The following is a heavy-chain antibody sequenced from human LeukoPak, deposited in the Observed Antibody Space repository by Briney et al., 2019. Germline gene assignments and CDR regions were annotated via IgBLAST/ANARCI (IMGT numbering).Heavy chain of an antibody. J-gene: IGHJ6*04. D-gene: IGHD3-10*02. CDR3: AELGITMIGGV. V-gene: IGHV6-1*01. CDR1: GDSVSDYSAA. CDR2: TYCRSKCYN. Sequence: SQTLSLTCAISGDSVSDYSAAWSWIRQSPSRGLEWLGRTYCRSKCYNDYAVSVKSRITINPDTSKNQFSLQLNSVTPEDTAVYYCAELGITMIGGVWGKGTTVTISS.